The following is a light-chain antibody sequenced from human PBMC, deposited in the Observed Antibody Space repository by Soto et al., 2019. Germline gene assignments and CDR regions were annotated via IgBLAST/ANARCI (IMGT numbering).Light chain of an antibody. CDR3: QQANSFPIT. CDR1: QTISSW. J-gene: IGKJ5*01. Sequence: DIQMTQSPSSVSASVRDRVTITCRASQTISSWLAWYQQKPGKAPKLLIYSASSLQSGVPSRFSGSGSGTDFTLTISSLQPEDFATYYCQQANSFPITFGQGTRLEIK. CDR2: SAS. V-gene: IGKV1-12*01.